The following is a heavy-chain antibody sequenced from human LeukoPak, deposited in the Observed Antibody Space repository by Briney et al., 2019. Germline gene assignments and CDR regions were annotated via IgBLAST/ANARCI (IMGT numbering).Heavy chain of an antibody. J-gene: IGHJ4*02. CDR3: ARDILTGSRPFPFDY. V-gene: IGHV3-21*01. CDR2: ISSSSSYI. D-gene: IGHD3-9*01. Sequence: GGSLRLSCAASGFTFSSYSMNWVRQAPGKGLVWVSSISSSSSYIHYADSVKGRFTISRDNAKDSLYLQMNSLRAEDTAVYYCARDILTGSRPFPFDYWGQGTLVTVSS. CDR1: GFTFSSYS.